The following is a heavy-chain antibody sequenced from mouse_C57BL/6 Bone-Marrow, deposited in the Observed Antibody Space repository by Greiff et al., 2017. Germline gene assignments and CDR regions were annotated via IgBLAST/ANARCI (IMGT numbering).Heavy chain of an antibody. V-gene: IGHV14-4*01. CDR3: TTGRYYYGSSPEFAY. Sequence: VQLQQSGAELVRPGASVKLSCTASGFNIKDDYMHWVKQRPEQGLEWIGWIDPENGDTEYASKFQGKATITTDTSSNTAYLQLSSLTSEDTAVYYCTTGRYYYGSSPEFAYWGQGTLVTVSA. CDR2: IDPENGDT. D-gene: IGHD1-1*01. CDR1: GFNIKDDY. J-gene: IGHJ3*01.